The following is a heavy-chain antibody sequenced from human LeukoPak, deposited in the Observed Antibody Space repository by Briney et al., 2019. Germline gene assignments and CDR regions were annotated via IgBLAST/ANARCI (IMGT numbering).Heavy chain of an antibody. D-gene: IGHD3-22*01. CDR1: GGTFSSYA. J-gene: IGHJ4*02. CDR3: AREHYDSSGYYYDC. Sequence: GASVKVSCKASGGTFSSYAISWVRQAPGQGLEWMGRIIPIFGTANYAQKFQGRVTITTDESTSTAYMELSSLRSEDTAVYYCAREHYDSSGYYYDCWGQGTLVTVSS. V-gene: IGHV1-69*05. CDR2: IIPIFGTA.